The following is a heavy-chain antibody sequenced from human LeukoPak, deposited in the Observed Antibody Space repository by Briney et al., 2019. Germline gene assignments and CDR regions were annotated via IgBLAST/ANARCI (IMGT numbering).Heavy chain of an antibody. CDR2: IRTRGGHT. Sequence: SLRLSSAASALLFSNFAFGWVRQAPGDGLGWVSAIRTRGGHTYYADSVECRFTISRDTSTNTLYLQMNSLRAVDTAVYYCVNAGHCGPTNCVFDYWGQGTLVTVSS. D-gene: IGHD2-2*01. CDR1: ALLFSNFA. CDR3: VNAGHCGPTNCVFDY. J-gene: IGHJ4*02. V-gene: IGHV3-23*01.